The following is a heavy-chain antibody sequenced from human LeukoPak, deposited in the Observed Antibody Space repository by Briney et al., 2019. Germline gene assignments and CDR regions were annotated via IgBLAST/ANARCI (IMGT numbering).Heavy chain of an antibody. CDR2: IYYSGST. J-gene: IGHJ4*02. V-gene: IGHV4-59*11. CDR1: GPPPPPPP. D-gene: IGHD3-3*01. CDR3: ARAGGLYDFWSGYYYVY. Sequence: PSETLSLTCTVSGPPPPPPPPPPPPPPPGKGLEWIGYIYYSGSTNYNPSLKSRVTISVDTSKNQFSLKLSSVTAADTAVYYCARAGGLYDFWSGYYYVYWGQGTLVTVSS.